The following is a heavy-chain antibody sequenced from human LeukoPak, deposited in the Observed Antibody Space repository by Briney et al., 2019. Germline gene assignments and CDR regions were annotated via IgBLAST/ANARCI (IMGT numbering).Heavy chain of an antibody. V-gene: IGHV5-51*01. CDR1: GYSFTSYW. D-gene: IGHD6-13*01. CDR2: IYPGDSET. Sequence: GESLKISCKVSGYSFTSYWIAWVRQKPGKGLEWMGIIYPGDSETRYSPPFQGQVIFSADKSITTAYVDWSSLKASDTAIYYCARLGAAAGTWDFDYWGQGTLVTVSS. J-gene: IGHJ4*02. CDR3: ARLGAAAGTWDFDY.